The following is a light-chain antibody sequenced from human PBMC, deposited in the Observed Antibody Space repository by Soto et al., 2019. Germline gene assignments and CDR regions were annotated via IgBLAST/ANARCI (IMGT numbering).Light chain of an antibody. CDR3: NSYTSSSALYV. CDR2: EVS. V-gene: IGLV2-14*01. J-gene: IGLJ1*01. CDR1: SSDIGAYKY. Sequence: QSALTQPASVSGSPGQSITISCTGTSSDIGAYKYVSWYQQHPDKAPKLILYEVSNRPSGVSNRFSGFKSGNTASLTITGLQAEDEADYYCNSYTSSSALYVFGTGTKVTVL.